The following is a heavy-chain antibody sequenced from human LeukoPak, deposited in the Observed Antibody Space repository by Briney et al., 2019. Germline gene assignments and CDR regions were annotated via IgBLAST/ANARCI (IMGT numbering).Heavy chain of an antibody. V-gene: IGHV4-34*01. J-gene: IGHJ4*02. CDR3: ARRYYYDSSGRDPFDC. CDR2: INHSGST. CDR1: GGSFSGYY. D-gene: IGHD3-22*01. Sequence: SETLSLTCAVYGGSFSGYYWSWIRQPPGKGLEWIGEINHSGSTNYNPSLKSRVTISVDTSKNQFSLKLSSVTAEDTAVYYCARRYYYDSSGRDPFDCWGQGTLVTVSS.